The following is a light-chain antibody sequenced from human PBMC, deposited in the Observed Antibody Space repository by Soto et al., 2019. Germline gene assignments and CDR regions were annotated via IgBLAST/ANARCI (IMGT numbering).Light chain of an antibody. CDR3: QQSYSTPFT. V-gene: IGKV1-39*01. Sequence: DILMTQSPSSLSASVEDRVTITCRASQSISSYLNWYQQKPGKAPKLLIYAASSLQSGVPSRFSGSGSGTDFTLTISSLQPEDFATYYCQQSYSTPFTFGPGTKVDIK. CDR1: QSISSY. CDR2: AAS. J-gene: IGKJ3*01.